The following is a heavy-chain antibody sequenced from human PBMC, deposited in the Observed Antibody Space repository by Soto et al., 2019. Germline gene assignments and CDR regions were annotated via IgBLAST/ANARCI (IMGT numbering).Heavy chain of an antibody. V-gene: IGHV1-18*01. D-gene: IGHD6-19*01. CDR2: ISPYNGNT. CDR1: GYTFVSYG. CDR3: SRDAQKWLVAAFDI. J-gene: IGHJ3*02. Sequence: QVQLVQSGAEVKEPGASVKVSCKASGYTFVSYGISWVRQAPGQGLEWMGWISPYNGNTNSAQKLQGRVTMTTDTSTSTVYMELRSMRSDDTAVYYCSRDAQKWLVAAFDIWGQGTMVTVSS.